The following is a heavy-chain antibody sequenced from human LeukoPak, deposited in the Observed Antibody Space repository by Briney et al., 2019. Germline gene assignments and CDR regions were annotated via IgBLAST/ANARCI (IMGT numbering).Heavy chain of an antibody. D-gene: IGHD2-15*01. J-gene: IGHJ5*02. CDR3: ARDAAQYCSGGSCYYGKWFDP. CDR2: IYYNGIT. V-gene: IGHV4-39*07. CDR1: GGSISSSSYY. Sequence: SETLSLTCTVSGGSISSSSYYWGWIRQPPGKGLEWIGTIYYNGITYYNPSLKSRATISVDMSKNQFSLKLSSVTAADTAVYYCARDAAQYCSGGSCYYGKWFDPWGQGTLVTVSS.